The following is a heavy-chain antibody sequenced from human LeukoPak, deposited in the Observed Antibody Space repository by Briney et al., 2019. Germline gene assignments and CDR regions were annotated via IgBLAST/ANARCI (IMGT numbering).Heavy chain of an antibody. CDR2: IGSAI. CDR3: ARDHAYAFDI. CDR1: GFTFSDFS. D-gene: IGHD2-2*01. J-gene: IGHJ3*02. V-gene: IGHV3-48*01. Sequence: GGSLRLSCVASGFTFSDFSLNWVRQAPGKGLEWISYIGSAIYYADSVKGRFTISRDNAKNSLYLQMNSLRAEDTAVYYCARDHAYAFDIWGQGTLVTVSS.